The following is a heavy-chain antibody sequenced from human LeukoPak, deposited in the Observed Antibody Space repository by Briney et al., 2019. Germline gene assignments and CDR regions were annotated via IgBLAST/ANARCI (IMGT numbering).Heavy chain of an antibody. CDR3: ARSPLISSGWLGLDS. J-gene: IGHJ4*02. V-gene: IGHV4-61*01. CDR2: IYNSGSL. Sequence: SETLSLTCTVSGYSISSGYYWSWIRQAAGKGLEWIGYIYNSGSLNYNPSLKSRVTIAVDTSENQFSLKLTSVTAADTAVYYCARSPLISSGWLGLDSWGQGILVTVSS. D-gene: IGHD6-19*01. CDR1: GYSISSGYY.